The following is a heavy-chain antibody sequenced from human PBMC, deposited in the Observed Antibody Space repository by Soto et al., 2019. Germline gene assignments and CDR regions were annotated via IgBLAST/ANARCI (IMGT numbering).Heavy chain of an antibody. V-gene: IGHV3-23*01. CDR3: TTDSYSTMIVVRFDY. CDR1: GFTFSNYV. D-gene: IGHD3-22*01. CDR2: ISGSGDNT. J-gene: IGHJ4*02. Sequence: PGGSLRLSCAASGFTFSNYVMSWVRQAPGKGLEWVSSISGSGDNTYYADSVKGRFTISRDNSENTLFLQMNSLKTEDTGIYYCTTDSYSTMIVVRFDYWGQGTLVTVSS.